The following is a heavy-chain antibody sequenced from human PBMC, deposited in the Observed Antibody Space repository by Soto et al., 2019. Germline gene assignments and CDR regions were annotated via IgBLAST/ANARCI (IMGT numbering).Heavy chain of an antibody. V-gene: IGHV4-39*01. Sequence: SETLSLTCTVSGGSISSSSYYWGWIRQPPGKGLEWIGSIYYSGSTYYNPSLKSRVTISVDTSKNQFSLKLSSVTAADTAVYYCARLWFGDLFGSYYYYYMDVWGKGTTVTVSS. J-gene: IGHJ6*03. CDR3: ARLWFGDLFGSYYYYYMDV. CDR2: IYYSGST. D-gene: IGHD3-10*01. CDR1: GGSISSSSYY.